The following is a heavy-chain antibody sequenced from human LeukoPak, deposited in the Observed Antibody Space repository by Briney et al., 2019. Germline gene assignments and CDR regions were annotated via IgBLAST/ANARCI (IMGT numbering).Heavy chain of an antibody. CDR1: GYSISSGYY. CDR2: IYHSGST. D-gene: IGHD1-7*01. V-gene: IGHV4-38-2*02. CDR3: ARWCITGTTDAFDI. Sequence: SETLSLTCTVSGYSISSGYYWGWIRQPPGKGLEWIGSIYHSGSTYYNPSLKSRVTISVDRSKNQFSLKLSSVTAADTAVYYCARWCITGTTDAFDIWGQGTMVTVSS. J-gene: IGHJ3*02.